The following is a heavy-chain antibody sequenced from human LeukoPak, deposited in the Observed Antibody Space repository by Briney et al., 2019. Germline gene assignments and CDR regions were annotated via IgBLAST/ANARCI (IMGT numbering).Heavy chain of an antibody. V-gene: IGHV4-30-4*01. J-gene: IGHJ4*02. CDR2: IYHSGST. D-gene: IGHD3-22*01. Sequence: SETLSLTCTVSGGSISSGDYYWSWIRQPPGRGLGWFGYIYHSGSTHFNPSLKSRVTMSVDTSKNQFSLKLSSVTAADTAVYFCARGPDSSGYYYFDYWGQGTLVTVSS. CDR1: GGSISSGDYY. CDR3: ARGPDSSGYYYFDY.